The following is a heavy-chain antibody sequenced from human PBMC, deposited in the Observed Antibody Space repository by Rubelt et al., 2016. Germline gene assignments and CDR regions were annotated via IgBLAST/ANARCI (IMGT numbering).Heavy chain of an antibody. CDR1: GFTFSNYW. CDR2: IKYDGSEK. V-gene: IGHV3-7*05. Sequence: SCTGSGFTFSNYWMSWVRQAPRKGLEWVAYIKYDGSEKDYVDSVKGRFTISRDNAKNSLYLQMNSLRVEDTAVYYCARDEAWGQGTLVTVSS. J-gene: IGHJ5*02. CDR3: ARDEA.